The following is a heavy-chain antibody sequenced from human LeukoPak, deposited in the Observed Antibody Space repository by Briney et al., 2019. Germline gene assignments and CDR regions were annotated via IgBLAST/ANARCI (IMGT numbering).Heavy chain of an antibody. CDR1: GYTFTGYY. Sequence: ASVKVSCKASGYTFTGYYMHWVRQAPGQGLEWMGGIIPIFGTANYAQKFQGRVTITADKSTSTAYMELSSLRSEDTAVYYCAGGTTDFEVGYWGQGTLVTVSS. CDR2: IIPIFGTA. V-gene: IGHV1-69*06. J-gene: IGHJ4*02. CDR3: AGGTTDFEVGY. D-gene: IGHD4-17*01.